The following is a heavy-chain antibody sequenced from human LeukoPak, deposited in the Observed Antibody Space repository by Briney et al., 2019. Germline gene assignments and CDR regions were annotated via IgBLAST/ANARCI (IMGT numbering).Heavy chain of an antibody. V-gene: IGHV4-34*01. J-gene: IGHJ4*02. Sequence: PSETLSLTCAVYGGSFRGYYWSWIRQPPGKGREWIGQINHSGSTNYSPSLKSRATISVDTSKHQFSLQLSSVTAADTAVYYCARVSSRRLPPSYSYDRRNYFDYWGQGTLVTVSS. CDR3: ARVSSRRLPPSYSYDRRNYFDY. CDR1: GGSFRGYY. D-gene: IGHD3-22*01. CDR2: INHSGST.